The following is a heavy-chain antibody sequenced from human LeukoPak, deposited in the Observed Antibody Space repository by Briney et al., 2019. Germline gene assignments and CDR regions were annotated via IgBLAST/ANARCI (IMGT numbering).Heavy chain of an antibody. J-gene: IGHJ4*02. CDR2: IRYDGSYT. Sequence: GGSLRLSCAASGFTFSSFGMHWVRPAPRKGLEWVGFIRYDGSYTYYADSVKGRFTISRDISTNTLYLQMNSLRAVDTAVYYCAKDTYSGSSGYYVFDYWGQGTLVTVSS. CDR1: GFTFSSFG. V-gene: IGHV3-30*02. D-gene: IGHD3-22*01. CDR3: AKDTYSGSSGYYVFDY.